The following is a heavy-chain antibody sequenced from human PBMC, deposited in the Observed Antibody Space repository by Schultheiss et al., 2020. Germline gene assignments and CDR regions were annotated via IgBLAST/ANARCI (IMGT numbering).Heavy chain of an antibody. CDR1: GGSISSGGYY. D-gene: IGHD3-22*01. CDR3: ARGHYYDSSGYSYNWFDA. CDR2: IYYSGST. J-gene: IGHJ5*02. Sequence: SETLSLTCTVSGGSISSGGYYWSWIRQHPGKGLEWIGYIYYSGSTYYNPYHKSRVTISVDTSKNQFSLKLSSVTAADTAAYYCARGHYYDSSGYSYNWFDAWGQGTLVTVSS. V-gene: IGHV4-31*03.